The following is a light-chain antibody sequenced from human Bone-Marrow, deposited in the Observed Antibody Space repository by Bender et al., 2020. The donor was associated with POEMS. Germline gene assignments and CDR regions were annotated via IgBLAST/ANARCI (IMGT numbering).Light chain of an antibody. J-gene: IGLJ1*01. V-gene: IGLV2-23*01. CDR2: EGN. CDR1: GNSNL. Sequence: QSALTQSASVSGSPGQSITISCTGGNSNLVSWYQQHPGKAPKLMIYEGNKRPSGVSNRFSGSKSGNTASLTVSGLQAEDEADYYCCSFAGSSTYVFGTGTKVTVL. CDR3: CSFAGSSTYV.